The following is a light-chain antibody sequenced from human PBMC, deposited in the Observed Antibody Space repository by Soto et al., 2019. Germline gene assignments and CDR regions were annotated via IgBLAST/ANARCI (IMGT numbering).Light chain of an antibody. CDR2: GAS. CDR1: QSVSSN. Sequence: EIVLTQSPGTLSLSPGERATLSCRASQSVSSNLAWYQQKPGQAPRLLIYGASTRATGIPARFSGSGSGTEFTLTISSLQPEDFATYYCQQSYSTPQTFGQGTKVDIK. CDR3: QQSYSTPQT. V-gene: IGKV3-15*01. J-gene: IGKJ1*01.